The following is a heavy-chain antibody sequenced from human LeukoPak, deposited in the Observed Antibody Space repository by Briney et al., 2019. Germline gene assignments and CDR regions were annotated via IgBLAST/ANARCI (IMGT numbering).Heavy chain of an antibody. D-gene: IGHD3-10*01. Sequence: PSETLSLTCTVSGGSIRSGGHYWSWIRQPPGTGLEWIGYIYHSGSSYYNPSLKSRVTISVDRSKNQFSLKLSSVTAADTAVYYCAREYYYGSGFTLDPFDYWGQGTLVTVSS. CDR3: AREYYYGSGFTLDPFDY. CDR2: IYHSGSS. CDR1: GGSIRSGGHY. V-gene: IGHV4-30-2*01. J-gene: IGHJ4*02.